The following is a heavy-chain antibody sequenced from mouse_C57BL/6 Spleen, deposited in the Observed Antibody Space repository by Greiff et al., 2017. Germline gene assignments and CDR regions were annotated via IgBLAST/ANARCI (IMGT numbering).Heavy chain of an antibody. CDR3: ARGGTGGGLSY. V-gene: IGHV1-18*01. Sequence: EVQLQQSGPELVKPGASVKIPCKASGYTFTDYNMDWVQQSHGKSLEWIGDIHPNNGGSIYNQKFQGKATLTVDKYSSTAYMELRSLTAEDTAVYYCARGGTGGGLSYWGQGTLVTVSA. D-gene: IGHD3-3*01. CDR1: GYTFTDYN. J-gene: IGHJ3*01. CDR2: IHPNNGGS.